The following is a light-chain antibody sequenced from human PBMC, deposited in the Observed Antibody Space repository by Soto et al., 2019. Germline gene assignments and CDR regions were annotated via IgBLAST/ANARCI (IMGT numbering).Light chain of an antibody. Sequence: EIVLTQSPGTLSLSPGERATLSCRASQSVSSSYLAWYQQKPGQAPRLLIYGASNRATGIPDRFSGRGSGTDFTLTIIRLEPEEFAVYYCQQYDTSGWPLAHGPKVDIK. CDR3: QQYDTSGWP. V-gene: IGKV3-20*01. CDR1: QSVSSSY. J-gene: IGKJ1*01. CDR2: GAS.